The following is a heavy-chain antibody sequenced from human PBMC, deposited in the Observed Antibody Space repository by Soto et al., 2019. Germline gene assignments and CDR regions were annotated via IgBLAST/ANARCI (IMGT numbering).Heavy chain of an antibody. Sequence: PGGSLRLSCAASGFTFSSYAMHWVRQAPGKGLEYVSAISSNGGSTYYANSVKGRFTISRDNSKNTLYLQMGSLRAEDMAVYYCARDGSPFDIWGQGTMVTVSS. CDR3: ARDGSPFDI. CDR2: ISSNGGST. V-gene: IGHV3-64*01. CDR1: GFTFSSYA. J-gene: IGHJ3*02. D-gene: IGHD2-15*01.